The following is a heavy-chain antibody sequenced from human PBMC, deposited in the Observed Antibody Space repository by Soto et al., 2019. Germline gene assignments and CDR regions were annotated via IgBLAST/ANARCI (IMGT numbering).Heavy chain of an antibody. J-gene: IGHJ4*02. CDR1: GFTFNNYA. Sequence: PGGSLRVSCAASGFTFNNYAMTWVRQIPGKGLEWVSSISGNAGSTWYADSVKGRFTISRDNSQGTVSIQMSSLRADDTAIYYCAKGIHVMVVPGTAYFDSWGRGTLVTVSS. V-gene: IGHV3-23*01. CDR3: AKGIHVMVVPGTAYFDS. D-gene: IGHD2-21*02. CDR2: ISGNAGST.